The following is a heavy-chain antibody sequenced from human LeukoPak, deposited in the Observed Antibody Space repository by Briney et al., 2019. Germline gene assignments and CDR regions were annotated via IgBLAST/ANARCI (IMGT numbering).Heavy chain of an antibody. CDR1: GFTFSSYA. D-gene: IGHD6-6*01. CDR3: ARRGIAARRGWFDP. V-gene: IGHV4-34*01. CDR2: INHSGST. J-gene: IGHJ5*02. Sequence: GSLRLSCAASGFTFSSYAMSWIRQPPGKGLEWLGEINHSGSTNYNPSLKSRVTILVDTSKNQFSLKLSSVTAADTAVYYCARRGIAARRGWFDPWGQGTLVTVSS.